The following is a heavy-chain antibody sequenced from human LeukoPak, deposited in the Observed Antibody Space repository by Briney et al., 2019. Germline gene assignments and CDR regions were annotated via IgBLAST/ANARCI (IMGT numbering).Heavy chain of an antibody. CDR1: GFTFSSYW. CDR2: IKEDGNEK. Sequence: GGPLRLSCAASGFTFSSYWMTWVRQAPGEGLEWVANIKEDGNEKYYVDSVKGRFTISRGNAKNSLYLQMNSLRAEDTAVYYCARDGFDFWSGYYVDYWGQGTLVTVSS. D-gene: IGHD3-3*01. J-gene: IGHJ4*02. V-gene: IGHV3-7*01. CDR3: ARDGFDFWSGYYVDY.